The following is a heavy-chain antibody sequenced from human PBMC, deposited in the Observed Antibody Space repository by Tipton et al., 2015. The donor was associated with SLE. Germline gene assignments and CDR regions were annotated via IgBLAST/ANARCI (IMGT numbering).Heavy chain of an antibody. CDR3: ASELVKGFDY. D-gene: IGHD3-22*01. CDR1: GGSISSYY. J-gene: IGHJ4*02. V-gene: IGHV4-59*12. CDR2: IDHSGNT. Sequence: PGLVKPSETLSLTCTVSGGSISSYYWSWIRQPPGKGLEWIGFIDHSGNTYYNPSLKSRVTISVDRSKNQFSLKLSSVTAADTAIYYCASELVKGFDYWGQGTLVAVSS.